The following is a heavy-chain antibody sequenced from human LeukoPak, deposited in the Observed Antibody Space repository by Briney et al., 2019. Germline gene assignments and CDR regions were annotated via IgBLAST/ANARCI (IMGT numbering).Heavy chain of an antibody. D-gene: IGHD3-3*01. CDR2: XNPNSGGT. J-gene: IGHJ6*02. Sequence: GLEXXGXXNPNSGGTNYAQKFQGRVTMTRDTSISTAYMELSRLRSDDTAVYYCARAQSFFGVVITDYYYYGMDVWGQGTTVTVSS. V-gene: IGHV1-2*02. CDR3: ARAQSFFGVVITDYYYYGMDV.